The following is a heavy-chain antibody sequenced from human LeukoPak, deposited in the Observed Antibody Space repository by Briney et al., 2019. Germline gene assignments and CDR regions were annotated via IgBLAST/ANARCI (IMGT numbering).Heavy chain of an antibody. V-gene: IGHV4-59*01. J-gene: IGHJ4*02. CDR3: ARDVGYDYVWGSYRYFDS. Sequence: SETLSPTCTVSGGCLSSYYWSWIRQLPGKGLEWIGYSFNTGGTHYNPSLRSRVTISVDTSKNQFSLKLSAAATADTAVYNCARDVGYDYVWGSYRYFDSWGQGTLVTVSS. D-gene: IGHD3-16*02. CDR2: SFNTGGT. CDR1: GGCLSSYY.